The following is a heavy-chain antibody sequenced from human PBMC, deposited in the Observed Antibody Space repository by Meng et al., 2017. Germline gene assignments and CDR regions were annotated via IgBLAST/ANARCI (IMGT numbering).Heavy chain of an antibody. CDR2: INPKSGDT. D-gene: IGHD6-13*01. CDR1: GFTFTGYW. V-gene: IGHV1-2*06. Sequence: QVPLGQAGAEVKKPGASVKVSCKASGFTFTGYWLHWVRRAPGQGLEWMGRINPKSGDTHYARRFQGRVTMTGDTSISTAYMELSGLRSDDTAMYYCARDEDISAAGKLFGDYWGQGTLVTVSS. CDR3: ARDEDISAAGKLFGDY. J-gene: IGHJ4*02.